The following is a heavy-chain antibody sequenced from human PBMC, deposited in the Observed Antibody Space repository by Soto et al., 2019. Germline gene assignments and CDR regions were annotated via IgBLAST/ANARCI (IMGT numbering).Heavy chain of an antibody. CDR1: GGSISSSSYY. J-gene: IGHJ4*02. CDR3: ARRELVIATYY. CDR2: IYYSGST. V-gene: IGHV4-39*01. Sequence: PSETLSLTCTVSGGSISSSSYYWGWIRQPPGKGLEWIGSIYYSGSTYYNPSLKSRVTISVDTSKNQFSLKLSSVTAADTAVYYCARRELVIATYYWGQGTLVTVSS. D-gene: IGHD2-21*01.